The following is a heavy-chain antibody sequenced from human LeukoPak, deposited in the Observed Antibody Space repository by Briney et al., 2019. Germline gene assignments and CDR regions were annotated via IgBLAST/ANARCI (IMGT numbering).Heavy chain of an antibody. CDR1: GYTFTSYC. Sequence: ASVKVSCKASGYTFTSYCMHWVRQAPGQGLEWMGIINPSGGSTSYAQKFQGRVTMTRDTSTSTVYMELSRLRSEDTAVYYCARDFYYYGSGSYLYGWDVWGQGTTVTVSS. V-gene: IGHV1-46*01. J-gene: IGHJ6*02. D-gene: IGHD3-10*01. CDR2: INPSGGST. CDR3: ARDFYYYGSGSYLYGWDV.